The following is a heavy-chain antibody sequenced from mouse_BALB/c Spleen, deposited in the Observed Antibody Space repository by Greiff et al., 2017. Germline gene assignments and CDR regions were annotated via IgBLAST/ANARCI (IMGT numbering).Heavy chain of an antibody. Sequence: DVKLQESGPGLVKPSQSLSLTCTVTGYSITSDYAWNWIRQFPGNKLEWMGYISYSGSTSYNPSLKSRISITRDTSKNQFFLQLNSVTTEDTATYYCARDYYGRYWYFDVWGAGTTVTVSS. D-gene: IGHD1-1*01. V-gene: IGHV3-2*02. CDR1: GYSITSDYA. CDR2: ISYSGST. CDR3: ARDYYGRYWYFDV. J-gene: IGHJ1*01.